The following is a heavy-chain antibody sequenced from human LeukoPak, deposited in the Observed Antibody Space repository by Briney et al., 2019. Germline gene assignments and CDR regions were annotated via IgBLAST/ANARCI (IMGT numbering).Heavy chain of an antibody. CDR3: ARGPGYFQH. Sequence: QTLSLTCAISGDSVSSNVAAWKWIRQSPSRGLEWLGRTYYRSKWFSRYAVSVKSRITINADTSKNQFSLQLNSVTPDDTAVYYCARGPGYFQHWGQGTLVTVSS. V-gene: IGHV6-1*01. CDR2: TYYRSKWFS. CDR1: GDSVSSNVAA. J-gene: IGHJ1*01.